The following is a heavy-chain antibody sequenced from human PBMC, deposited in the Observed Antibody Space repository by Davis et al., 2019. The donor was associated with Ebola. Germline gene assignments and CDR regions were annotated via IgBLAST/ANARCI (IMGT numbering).Heavy chain of an antibody. CDR1: GFTFSSYS. CDR2: ISSSSSTI. D-gene: IGHD3-22*01. V-gene: IGHV3-48*01. Sequence: GESLKISCAASGFTFSSYSMNWVRQAPGKGLEWVSYISSSSSTIYYADSVKGRFTISRDNSKNTLYLQMNSLRAEDTAVYYCARDVMVYDSSGYYSFDYWGQGTLVTVSS. J-gene: IGHJ4*02. CDR3: ARDVMVYDSSGYYSFDY.